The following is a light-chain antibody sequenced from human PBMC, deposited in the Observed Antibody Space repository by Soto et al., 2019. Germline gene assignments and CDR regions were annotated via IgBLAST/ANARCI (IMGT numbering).Light chain of an antibody. CDR2: GSS. V-gene: IGKV3-15*01. CDR1: HSVSSN. CDR3: QQYNNWPLT. J-gene: IGKJ4*01. Sequence: EIVMTQSPATLSVSPGERATLSCRASHSVSSNLAWYQQKPGQAPRLLIYGSSTRATGIPARFSGSGSGTDFTLTISSLQSEDFAVYYCQQYNNWPLTFGGGTKVDI.